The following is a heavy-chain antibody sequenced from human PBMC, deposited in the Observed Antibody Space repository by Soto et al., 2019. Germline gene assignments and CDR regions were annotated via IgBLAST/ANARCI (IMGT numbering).Heavy chain of an antibody. Sequence: LSLTCTVSAGSVSNGSYYWSWIRQPPGKGLEWIGHIYNSGSTNYNPSLKSRVTISLDTSKNQLSLKLTSVTAADTAVYFCARYGATAGYYFAYWGQGTLVTVSS. J-gene: IGHJ4*02. CDR1: AGSVSNGSYY. D-gene: IGHD2-8*01. CDR3: ARYGATAGYYFAY. CDR2: IYNSGST. V-gene: IGHV4-61*01.